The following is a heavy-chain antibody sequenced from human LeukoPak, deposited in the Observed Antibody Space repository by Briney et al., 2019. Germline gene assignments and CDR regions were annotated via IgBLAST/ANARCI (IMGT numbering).Heavy chain of an antibody. J-gene: IGHJ5*02. D-gene: IGHD4-17*01. CDR3: ASYDYGKGWFDP. Sequence: PSETLSLTCTVSGGSISSYYWSWIRQPPGKGLEWIGYIYHSGSTYYNPSLKSRVTISVDRSKNQFSLKLSSVTAADTAVYYCASYDYGKGWFDPWGQGTLVTVSS. CDR2: IYHSGST. CDR1: GGSISSYY. V-gene: IGHV4-59*12.